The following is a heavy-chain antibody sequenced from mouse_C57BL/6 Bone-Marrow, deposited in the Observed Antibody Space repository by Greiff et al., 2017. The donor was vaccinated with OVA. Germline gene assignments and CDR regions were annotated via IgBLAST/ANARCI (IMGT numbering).Heavy chain of an antibody. CDR2: IDPSDSET. V-gene: IGHV1-52*01. Sequence: QVQLKQPGAELVRPGSSVKLSCKASGYTFTSYWMHWVKQRPIQGLEWIGNIDPSDSETHYNQKFKDKATLTVDKSSSTAYMQLSSLTSEDSAVYYCARTGNPYYFDYWGQGTTLTVSS. J-gene: IGHJ2*01. D-gene: IGHD2-1*01. CDR3: ARTGNPYYFDY. CDR1: GYTFTSYW.